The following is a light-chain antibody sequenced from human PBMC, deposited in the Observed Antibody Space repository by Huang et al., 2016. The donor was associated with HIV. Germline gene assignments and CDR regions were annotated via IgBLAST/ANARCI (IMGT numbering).Light chain of an antibody. CDR3: QQYNDWPLT. V-gene: IGKV3-15*01. CDR2: EAS. J-gene: IGKJ4*01. Sequence: EIVMTQSPATLSVSPGERATLPCRASQSVSNYLAWSQQKPGQAPRLLIYEASTGATGIPSRFSGSGSGTEFTLTISSLQSEDSAVYYCQQYNDWPLTFGGGTKVEIK. CDR1: QSVSNY.